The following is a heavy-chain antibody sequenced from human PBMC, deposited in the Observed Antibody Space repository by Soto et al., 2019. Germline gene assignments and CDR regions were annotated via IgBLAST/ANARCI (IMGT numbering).Heavy chain of an antibody. J-gene: IGHJ4*02. V-gene: IGHV3-13*04. D-gene: IGHD2-15*01. Sequence: GGSLRLSCAASGFTFSSYDMHWVRQATGKGLEWVSAIGTAGDTYYPGSVKGRFTISRENAKNSLYLQMNSLRAGDTAVYYCARGRCSGGSCSLAFDYWGQGTLVTVS. CDR3: ARGRCSGGSCSLAFDY. CDR2: IGTAGDT. CDR1: GFTFSSYD.